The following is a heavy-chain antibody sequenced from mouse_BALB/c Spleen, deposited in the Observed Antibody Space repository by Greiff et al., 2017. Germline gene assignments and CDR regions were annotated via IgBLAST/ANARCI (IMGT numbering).Heavy chain of an antibody. CDR2: IDPSDSYT. CDR1: GYTFTSYW. CDR3: ARSALFAY. Sequence: QVQLQQPGAELVKPGASVKLSCKASGYTFTSYWMHWVKQRPGQGLEWIGEIDPSDSYTNYNQKFKGKATLTVDKSSSTAYMQLSSLTSEDSAVYYCARSALFAYWGQGTLVTVSA. V-gene: IGHV1-69*02. D-gene: IGHD6-1*01. J-gene: IGHJ3*01.